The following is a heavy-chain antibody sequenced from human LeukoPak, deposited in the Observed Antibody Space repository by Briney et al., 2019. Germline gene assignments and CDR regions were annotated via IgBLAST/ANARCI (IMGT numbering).Heavy chain of an antibody. D-gene: IGHD2-15*01. V-gene: IGHV3-23*01. CDR3: AKGPCSGGSCSYAFHI. Sequence: GGSLRLSCAASGFTFSSYAMSWVGQAPGKGLEWVSAISSSGGSTYYADSVKGRFTISRDNSKNTLYLQMNSLRAEDTAVYYCAKGPCSGGSCSYAFHIWGQGTMVTVSS. CDR1: GFTFSSYA. J-gene: IGHJ3*02. CDR2: ISSSGGST.